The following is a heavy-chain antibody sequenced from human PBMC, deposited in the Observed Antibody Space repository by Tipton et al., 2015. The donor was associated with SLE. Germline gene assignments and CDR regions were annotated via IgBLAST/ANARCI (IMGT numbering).Heavy chain of an antibody. CDR1: GGSFSGYY. V-gene: IGHV4-34*01. CDR3: ARREEQWLEALWYFDR. J-gene: IGHJ2*01. D-gene: IGHD6-19*01. Sequence: GLVKPSETLSLTCAVYGGSFSGYYWSWIRQPPGKGLEWIGEINHSGSTNYNPSLKSRVTISVDTSKNQFSLKLSSVTAADTAVYYCARREEQWLEALWYFDRWGRGTLGTVSS. CDR2: INHSGST.